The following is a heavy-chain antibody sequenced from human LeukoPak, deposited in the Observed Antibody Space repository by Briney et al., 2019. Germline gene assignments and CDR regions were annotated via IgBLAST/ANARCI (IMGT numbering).Heavy chain of an antibody. D-gene: IGHD6-19*01. J-gene: IGHJ6*03. CDR3: ARGKTDQQGWLEYYYYMDV. CDR2: INWIGGST. Sequence: GGSLRLSCAASGFTFDDYAMSWVRQAPGKGLEWVSGINWIGGSTGYADSVKGRFTIARDNSKNTQFLQINSLRHEDSAVYYCARGKTDQQGWLEYYYYMDVWGKGTTVTVSS. CDR1: GFTFDDYA. V-gene: IGHV3-20*04.